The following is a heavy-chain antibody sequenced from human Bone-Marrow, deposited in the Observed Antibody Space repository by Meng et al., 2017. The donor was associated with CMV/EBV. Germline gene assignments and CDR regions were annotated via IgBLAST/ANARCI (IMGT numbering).Heavy chain of an antibody. D-gene: IGHD2-15*01. V-gene: IGHV4-59*01. CDR1: GASISSYY. CDR2: IYYSGST. CDR3: ARGGGSSDY. Sequence: SETLSLTCTVSGASISSYYWSWIRQPPGKGLEWIGYIYYSGSTNYNPSLKSRVTISVDTSKNRFSLRLTSVTAADTAVYYCARGGGSSDYWGQGTLVTVSS. J-gene: IGHJ4*02.